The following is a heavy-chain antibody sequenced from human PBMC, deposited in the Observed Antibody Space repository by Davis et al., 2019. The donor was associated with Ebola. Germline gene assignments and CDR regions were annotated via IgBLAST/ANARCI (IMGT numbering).Heavy chain of an antibody. CDR2: IYYSGST. Sequence: SETLSLTCTVSGGSISSSSYYWGWIRQPPGKGLEWIGSIYYSGSTYYNPSLKSRVTISVDTSKNQFSLKLSSVTAADTAVYYCARGPPYYYGSGYNWFDPWGQGTLVTVSS. CDR1: GGSISSSSYY. D-gene: IGHD3-10*01. V-gene: IGHV4-39*01. CDR3: ARGPPYYYGSGYNWFDP. J-gene: IGHJ5*02.